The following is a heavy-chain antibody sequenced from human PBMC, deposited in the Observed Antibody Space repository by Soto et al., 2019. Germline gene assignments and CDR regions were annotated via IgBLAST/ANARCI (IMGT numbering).Heavy chain of an antibody. CDR3: AKDSAQLPAYLDY. CDR1: GFTFSNYD. V-gene: IGHV3-30*18. D-gene: IGHD1-1*01. Sequence: PVGSLRLSCAASGFTFSNYDMHWVRQAPGKGLEWVALISYDGSKKYYADSVKGRFTIARDNSNNTLYLQMNSLRGEDTAVFYCAKDSAQLPAYLDYWGQGTLVTVSS. CDR2: ISYDGSKK. J-gene: IGHJ4*02.